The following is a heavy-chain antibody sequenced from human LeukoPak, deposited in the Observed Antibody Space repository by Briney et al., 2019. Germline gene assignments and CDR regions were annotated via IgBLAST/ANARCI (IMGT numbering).Heavy chain of an antibody. V-gene: IGHV3-23*01. CDR3: AKGLRRDAFDR. J-gene: IGHJ3*02. Sequence: GGSLRLSCAASGFTFSNYAMSWVRQAPGKGLEWVSGISGSAGGTYYADSVKGRFTISRDNSQNTLYLQMNSLRAEDTAVYYCAKGLRRDAFDRRGQGTMVTVSS. CDR1: GFTFSNYA. CDR2: ISGSAGGT.